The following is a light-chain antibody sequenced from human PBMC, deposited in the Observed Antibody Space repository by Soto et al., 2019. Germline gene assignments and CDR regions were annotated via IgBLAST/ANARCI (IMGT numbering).Light chain of an antibody. V-gene: IGKV1-9*01. Sequence: DIHLTQSPSFLSASVGDRVTITCRPSQAVPNNMAWYQQKPGKPPKLLIYEESTLHSGVPSRFSGSGSGTEFTLTISSLQPDDFATYYCQEYNGGTFGQGTKV. J-gene: IGKJ1*01. CDR2: EES. CDR1: QAVPNN. CDR3: QEYNGGT.